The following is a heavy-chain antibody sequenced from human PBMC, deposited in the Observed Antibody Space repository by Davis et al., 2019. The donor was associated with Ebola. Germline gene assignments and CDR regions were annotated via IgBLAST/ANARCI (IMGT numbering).Heavy chain of an antibody. CDR2: LGLSADT. J-gene: IGHJ3*01. D-gene: IGHD6-19*01. CDR3: AKDTSNVWFDV. V-gene: IGHV3-23*01. Sequence: GGLRLSCAASGFVFSSYVMSWVRRAPGKGLEWVSTLGLSADTYYADSVKGRFTISRDNSKNTLHLQMNSLRVEDTAIYYCAKDTSNVWFDVWGQGTMVTVSS. CDR1: GFVFSSYV.